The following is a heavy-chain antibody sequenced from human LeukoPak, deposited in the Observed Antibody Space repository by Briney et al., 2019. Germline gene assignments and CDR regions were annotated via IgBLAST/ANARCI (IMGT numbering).Heavy chain of an antibody. J-gene: IGHJ4*02. CDR2: VIAIFGRV. V-gene: IGHV1-69*05. D-gene: IGHD3-22*01. Sequence: SVKVSCMASRGTFSSYGISWVRQAPGQGLEWMGGVIAIFGRVKYGQKFQGRATITTDESTSTAYMELSSLTSEDTGVYYCARGELGDSSGFSFFDYWGQGTLVTVSS. CDR1: RGTFSSYG. CDR3: ARGELGDSSGFSFFDY.